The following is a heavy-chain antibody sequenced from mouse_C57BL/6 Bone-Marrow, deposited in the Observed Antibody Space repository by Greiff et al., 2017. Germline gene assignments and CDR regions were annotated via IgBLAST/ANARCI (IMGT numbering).Heavy chain of an antibody. D-gene: IGHD3-3*01. CDR1: GYTFTDYE. CDR2: IDPETGGT. J-gene: IGHJ1*03. CDR3: TRREGTKWYFDV. V-gene: IGHV1-15*01. Sequence: QVQLKESGAELVRPGASVTLSCKASGYTFTDYEMHWVKQTPVHGLEWIGAIDPETGGTAYNQKFKGKAILTADKSSSTAYMELRSLTSEDSAVYYCTRREGTKWYFDVWGTGTTVTVSS.